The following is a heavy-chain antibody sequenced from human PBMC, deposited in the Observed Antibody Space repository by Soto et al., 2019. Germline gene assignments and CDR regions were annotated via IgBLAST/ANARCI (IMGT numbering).Heavy chain of an antibody. CDR1: GGSISSSSYY. D-gene: IGHD3-22*01. Sequence: ASETLSLTCTVSGGSISSSSYYWGWIRQPPGKGLEWIGSIYYSGSTYYNPSLKSRVTISVDTSKNQFSLKLSSVTAADTAVYYCARRIRENYYDSSGYYYLGGYYYYGMDVWGQGTTVTVSS. J-gene: IGHJ6*02. V-gene: IGHV4-39*01. CDR2: IYYSGST. CDR3: ARRIRENYYDSSGYYYLGGYYYYGMDV.